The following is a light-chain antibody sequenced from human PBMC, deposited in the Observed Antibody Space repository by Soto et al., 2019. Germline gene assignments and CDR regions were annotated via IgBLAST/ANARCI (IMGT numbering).Light chain of an antibody. CDR1: QSVSTR. V-gene: IGKV3-20*01. J-gene: IGKJ5*01. CDR2: GAS. CDR3: QQYGSSPIT. Sequence: EIVMTQSPATLSVSPGERVTFSCRASQSVSTRLAWYQHKPGQAPRLLISGASTGATGIPPRFSGSGSGTDFTLTVSRLEPEDFAVYYCQQYGSSPITFGQGTRLE.